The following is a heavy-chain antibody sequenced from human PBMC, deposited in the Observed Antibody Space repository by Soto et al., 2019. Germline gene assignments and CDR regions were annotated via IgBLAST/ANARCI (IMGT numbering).Heavy chain of an antibody. D-gene: IGHD7-27*01. V-gene: IGHV5-51*01. J-gene: IGHJ6*02. CDR3: ARQNDGSGVYYYYYGMDV. CDR2: IYPGDSDT. CDR1: GYSFTSYW. Sequence: LGESLKISCKGSGYSFTSYWIGWVRQMPGKGLEWMGIIYPGDSDTRYSPSFQGQVTISADKSISTAYLQWSSLKASDTAMYYCARQNDGSGVYYYYYGMDVWGQGTTVTVSS.